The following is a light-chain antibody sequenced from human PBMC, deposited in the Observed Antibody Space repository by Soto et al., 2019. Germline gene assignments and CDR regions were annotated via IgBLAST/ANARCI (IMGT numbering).Light chain of an antibody. CDR2: GAS. J-gene: IGKJ1*01. V-gene: IGKV3-15*01. CDR1: QSVSSN. CDR3: QQYNNWPRT. Sequence: EIVMTQSPATLSVSPGERATFSCRASQSVSSNLAWYQQQPGQAPRLLIYGASTRATGIPARFSGSGSGTEFTLTISSLPSEDFAVYFCQQYNNWPRTFGQGTKVEIK.